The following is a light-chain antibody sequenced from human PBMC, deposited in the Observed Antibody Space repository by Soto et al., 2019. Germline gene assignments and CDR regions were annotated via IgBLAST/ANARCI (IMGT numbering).Light chain of an antibody. V-gene: IGKV3-11*01. CDR2: DAS. CDR1: RSVSSDY. Sequence: EIVMTQSPATLSVSPGERATLSCRASRSVSSDYLAWYQQKPGQAPRLLIYDASNRATGIPARFSGSGSGTDFTLTISSLEPEDFAVYYCQQRSNWPPITFGQGTRLEIK. CDR3: QQRSNWPPIT. J-gene: IGKJ5*01.